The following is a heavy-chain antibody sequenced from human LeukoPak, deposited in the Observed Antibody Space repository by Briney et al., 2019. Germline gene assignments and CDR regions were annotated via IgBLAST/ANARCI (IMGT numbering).Heavy chain of an antibody. V-gene: IGHV5-51*01. CDR3: ARQGIGTVAGSSDFDY. D-gene: IGHD6-19*01. CDR2: IYPGDSDT. CDR1: GYSFTSYW. J-gene: IGHJ4*02. Sequence: GESLKISCKGSGYSFTSYWIGWVRQMPGKGLEWMGIIYPGDSDTRYGPSFQGQVTISADKSISTAYLQWSSLKASDTAMYYCARQGIGTVAGSSDFDYWGQGTLVTVSS.